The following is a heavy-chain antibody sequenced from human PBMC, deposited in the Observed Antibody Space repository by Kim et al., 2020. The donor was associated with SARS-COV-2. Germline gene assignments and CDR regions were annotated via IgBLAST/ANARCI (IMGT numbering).Heavy chain of an antibody. V-gene: IGHV4-39*07. D-gene: IGHD2-2*01. CDR2: IYYSGST. Sequence: SETLSLTCTVSGGSISSSSYYWGWIRQPPGKGLEWVGSIYYSGSTYYNPSLKSRVTISVDTSKNQFSLKLSSVTAADTAVYYCARGVPAQPIRLTWFDPWGQGTLVTVSS. CDR3: ARGVPAQPIRLTWFDP. J-gene: IGHJ5*02. CDR1: GGSISSSSYY.